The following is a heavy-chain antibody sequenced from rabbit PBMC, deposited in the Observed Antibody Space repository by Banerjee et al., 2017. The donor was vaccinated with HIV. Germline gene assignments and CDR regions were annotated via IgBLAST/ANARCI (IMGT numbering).Heavy chain of an antibody. V-gene: IGHV1S40*01. CDR2: IYGDSSGTT. J-gene: IGHJ6*01. Sequence: QSLEESGGDLVKPGASLTLTCTASGSDISSYSMGWVRQAPGKGLEWIACIYGDSSGTTYYASWAKGRFTISKTSSTTVTLQMTSLTAADTATYFCARDEAGDGACALDLWGPGTLVTVS. CDR1: GSDISSYS. CDR3: ARDEAGDGACALDL. D-gene: IGHD2-1*01.